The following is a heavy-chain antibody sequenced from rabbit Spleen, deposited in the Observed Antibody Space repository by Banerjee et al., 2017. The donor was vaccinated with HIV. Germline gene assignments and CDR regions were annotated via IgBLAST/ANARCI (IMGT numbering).Heavy chain of an antibody. V-gene: IGHV1S40*01. J-gene: IGHJ3*01. CDR3: ARRSSGVGGGSDL. CDR1: GFSFSSSYW. D-gene: IGHD1-1*01. Sequence: QSLEESGGDLVKPGASLTLTCTVSGFSFSSSYWMCWVRQAPGKGLEWIGCIYTGNGGPYYASWVNGRFTISKTSDTVDLKMTSLTGADTATYFCARRSSGVGGGSDLWGQGTLVTVS. CDR2: IYTGNGGP.